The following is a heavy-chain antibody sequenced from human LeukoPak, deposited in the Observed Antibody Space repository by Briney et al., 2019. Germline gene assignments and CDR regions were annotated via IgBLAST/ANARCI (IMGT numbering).Heavy chain of an antibody. J-gene: IGHJ4*02. D-gene: IGHD4-17*01. CDR2: IYNSGST. V-gene: IGHV4-59*08. CDR1: GASISNYY. CDR3: AGRYGDYVGSPFDY. Sequence: SETLSLTCTVSGASISNYYRSWIRQPPGKGLEWVGYIYNSGSTNYNPSLKSRVTISADTSKNQVSLKLTSVTAADTAVYYCAGRYGDYVGSPFDYWGQGTLVTVSS.